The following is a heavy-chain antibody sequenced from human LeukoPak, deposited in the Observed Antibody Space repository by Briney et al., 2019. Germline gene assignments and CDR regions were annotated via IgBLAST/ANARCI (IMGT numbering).Heavy chain of an antibody. CDR1: GLTFSSYW. CDR2: INSDGSST. D-gene: IGHD3-3*01. Sequence: PGGSLRLSCAASGLTFSSYWMHWVRQAPGKGLVWVSRINSDGSSTSYADSVKGRFTISRDNAKNTLYLQMNSLRAEDTAVYYCARAAPYDFWSGYPFDYWGQGTLVTVSS. J-gene: IGHJ4*02. V-gene: IGHV3-74*01. CDR3: ARAAPYDFWSGYPFDY.